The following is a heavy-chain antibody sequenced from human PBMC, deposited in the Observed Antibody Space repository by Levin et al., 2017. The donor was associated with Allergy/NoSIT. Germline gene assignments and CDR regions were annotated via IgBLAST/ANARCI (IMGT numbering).Heavy chain of an antibody. CDR1: GFTVSSTY. V-gene: IGHV3-66*01. CDR2: IYSGGST. Sequence: LSLTCAASGFTVSSTYMSWVRQAPGKGLEWVSVIYSGGSTYYADSVKGRFTISRDNSKNTLYLQMNSLRAEDTAVYYCARDRITIFGVVSYYYGMDVWGQGTTVTVSS. J-gene: IGHJ6*02. D-gene: IGHD3-3*01. CDR3: ARDRITIFGVVSYYYGMDV.